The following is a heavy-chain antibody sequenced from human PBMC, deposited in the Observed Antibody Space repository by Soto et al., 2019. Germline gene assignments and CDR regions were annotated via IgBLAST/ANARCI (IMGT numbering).Heavy chain of an antibody. D-gene: IGHD3-3*01. CDR1: GFTFGDYA. J-gene: IGHJ4*02. CDR3: TRTSLPVIFGVVPSDY. V-gene: IGHV3-49*03. CDR2: IRSKAYGGTT. Sequence: GGSLRLSCTASGFTFGDYAMSWFRQAPGKGLEWVGFIRSKAYGGTTEYAASVKGRFTISRDDSKSIAYLQMNSLKTEDTAVYYCTRTSLPVIFGVVPSDYWGQGTLVTVSS.